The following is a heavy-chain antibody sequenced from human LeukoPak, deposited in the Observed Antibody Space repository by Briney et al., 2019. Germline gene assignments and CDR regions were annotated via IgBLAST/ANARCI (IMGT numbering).Heavy chain of an antibody. CDR1: GGSTSSSSYY. Sequence: SETLSLTCTVSGGSTSSSSYYWGWIRQPPGKGLEWIGSISHSGSTFYNPSLKSRVTISVDTSKNQFSLKLSSVIAADTAVYYCARSYGSGRPYYFDYWGQGTLVTVSS. V-gene: IGHV4-39*01. CDR3: ARSYGSGRPYYFDY. D-gene: IGHD3-10*01. CDR2: ISHSGST. J-gene: IGHJ4*02.